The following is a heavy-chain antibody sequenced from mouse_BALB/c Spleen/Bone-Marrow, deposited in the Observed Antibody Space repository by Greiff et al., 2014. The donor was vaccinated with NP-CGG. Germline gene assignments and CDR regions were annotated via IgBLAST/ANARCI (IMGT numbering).Heavy chain of an antibody. J-gene: IGHJ2*01. CDR3: ARSYGSPFDY. Sequence: EVKLMESGPEQVKPGASVKMSCKASGYTFTSYIMHWVKQKPGQGLEWIGYINPYNDDTKYNEKFKGKATLTSDKSSSTAYMELSSLTSEDSAVYYCARSYGSPFDYWGQGTTLTVSS. V-gene: IGHV1-14*01. D-gene: IGHD1-1*01. CDR2: INPYNDDT. CDR1: GYTFTSYI.